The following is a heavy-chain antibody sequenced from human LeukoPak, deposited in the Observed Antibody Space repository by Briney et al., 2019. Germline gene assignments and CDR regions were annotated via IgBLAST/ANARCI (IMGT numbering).Heavy chain of an antibody. CDR2: IKSKTDGGTT. V-gene: IGHV3-15*01. J-gene: IGHJ4*02. D-gene: IGHD1/OR15-1a*01. CDR1: GFTFSNAW. CDR3: TTDRSQQYYFDY. Sequence: TGGSLRLSCAASGFTFSNAWMSWVRQAPGKGLEWVGRIKSKTDGGTTDYAAPVKGRFTISRDDSKNTLYLRMNSLKTEDTAVYYCTTDRSQQYYFDYWGQGTLVTVSS.